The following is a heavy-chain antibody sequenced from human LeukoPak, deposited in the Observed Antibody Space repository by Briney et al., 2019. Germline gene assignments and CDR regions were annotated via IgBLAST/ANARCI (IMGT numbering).Heavy chain of an antibody. V-gene: IGHV3-30-3*01. D-gene: IGHD2-15*01. J-gene: IGHJ4*02. Sequence: PGGSLRLSCAASGFTFSSYAMHWVRQAPGKGLEWVAVISYDGSNKYYADSVKGRFTISRDSSKNTLYLQMNSLRAEDTAVYYCARDSYPGYCSGGSCFSIDYWGQGTLVTVSS. CDR1: GFTFSSYA. CDR3: ARDSYPGYCSGGSCFSIDY. CDR2: ISYDGSNK.